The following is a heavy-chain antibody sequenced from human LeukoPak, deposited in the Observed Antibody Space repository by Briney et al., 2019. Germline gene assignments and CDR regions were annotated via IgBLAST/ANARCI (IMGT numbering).Heavy chain of an antibody. J-gene: IGHJ4*02. Sequence: TGGSLRLSCAASGFTFSSYSMNWVRQAPGKGLEWVSYISSSSSTIYYADSVKGRFTISRDNAKNSLYLQMNSLRAEDTAVYYCARDLRITCGGVIVIDWGQGTLVTVSS. CDR2: ISSSSSTI. D-gene: IGHD3-16*02. CDR3: ARDLRITCGGVIVID. V-gene: IGHV3-48*01. CDR1: GFTFSSYS.